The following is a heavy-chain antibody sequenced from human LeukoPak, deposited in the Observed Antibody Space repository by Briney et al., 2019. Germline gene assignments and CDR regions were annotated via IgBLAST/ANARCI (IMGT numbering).Heavy chain of an antibody. Sequence: ASETLSLTCTVSGGSISSSSYYWGWIRQPPGKGLEWIGSIYYSGTTYYKPSLKTRVTISVDTSKNQFSLKLSSVTAADTAVYYCARDGRDAYYDFRSGYYTDYFDYWGQGILVTVSS. CDR2: IYYSGTT. V-gene: IGHV4-39*07. J-gene: IGHJ4*02. CDR1: GGSISSSSYY. CDR3: ARDGRDAYYDFRSGYYTDYFDY. D-gene: IGHD3-3*01.